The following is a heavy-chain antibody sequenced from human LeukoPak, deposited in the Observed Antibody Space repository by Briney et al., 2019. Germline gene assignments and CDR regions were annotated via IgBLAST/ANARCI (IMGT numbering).Heavy chain of an antibody. CDR2: IYSGGST. CDR1: GFTFSSYS. J-gene: IGHJ4*02. Sequence: PGGSLRLSCAASGFTFSSYSMNWVRQAPGKGLEWVSVIYSGGSTYYADSVKGRFTISRDNSKNTLYLQMNSLRAEDTTVYYCARVGRWLQFNYWGQGTLVTVSS. V-gene: IGHV3-53*01. CDR3: ARVGRWLQFNY. D-gene: IGHD5-24*01.